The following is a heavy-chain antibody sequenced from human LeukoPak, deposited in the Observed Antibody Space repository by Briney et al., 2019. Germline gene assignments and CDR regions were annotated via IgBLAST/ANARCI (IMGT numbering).Heavy chain of an antibody. V-gene: IGHV3-74*01. CDR3: ARELASGD. Sequence: GGSLRLSCTASGFTFSDYYMNWIRQTPGKGLEWVSQINTDGSSTTYADSVKGRFTISRDNAKNALYLQMNSLRAEDTAVYYCARELASGDWGQGTLVTVSS. J-gene: IGHJ4*02. D-gene: IGHD6-13*01. CDR2: INTDGSST. CDR1: GFTFSDYY.